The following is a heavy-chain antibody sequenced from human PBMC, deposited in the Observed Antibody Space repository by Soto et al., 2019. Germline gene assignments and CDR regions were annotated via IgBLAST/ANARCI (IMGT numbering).Heavy chain of an antibody. CDR1: GGSISSSSYY. Sequence: QLQLQESGPGLVKPSETLSLTCTVSGGSISSSSYYWGWIRQPPGKGLEGIGSIYYSGSTYYNPSLTSRVTISVDTSKNQFSLKLSSVTAADTAVYYCARHTPAISISDHWGQGTLVTVSS. CDR3: ARHTPAISISDH. D-gene: IGHD2-15*01. J-gene: IGHJ4*02. V-gene: IGHV4-39*01. CDR2: IYYSGST.